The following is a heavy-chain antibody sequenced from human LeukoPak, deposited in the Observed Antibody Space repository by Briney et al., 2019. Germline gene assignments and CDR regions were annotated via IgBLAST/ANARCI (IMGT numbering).Heavy chain of an antibody. V-gene: IGHV1-69*05. CDR3: ASGSYYDFWSGYSRYYYYYMDV. D-gene: IGHD3-3*01. CDR2: IIPIFGTA. J-gene: IGHJ6*03. CDR1: GGTFSSYA. Sequence: SVKVSCKAFGGTFSSYAISWVRQAPGQGLEWMGGIIPIFGTANYAQKFQGRVTITTDESTSTAYMELSSLRSEDTAVYYCASGSYYDFWSGYSRYYYYYMDVWGKGTTVTVSS.